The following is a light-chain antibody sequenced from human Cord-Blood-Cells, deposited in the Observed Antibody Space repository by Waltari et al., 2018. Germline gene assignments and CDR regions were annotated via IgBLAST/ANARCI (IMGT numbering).Light chain of an antibody. CDR1: SSTIGSNT. CDR2: SNN. Sequence: QYVLPQPPSASGTPGQRVTISCSGSSSTIGSNTVNWYQQLPGTTPKLLIYSNNQRPSGVPDRFSGSKSGTSASLAISGLQSEDEADYYCAAWDDSLNGYVFGTGTKVTVL. V-gene: IGLV1-44*01. CDR3: AAWDDSLNGYV. J-gene: IGLJ1*01.